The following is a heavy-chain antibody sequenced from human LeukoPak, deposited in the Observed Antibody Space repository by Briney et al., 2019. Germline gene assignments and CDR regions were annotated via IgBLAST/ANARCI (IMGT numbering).Heavy chain of an antibody. Sequence: GGSLRLSCAASGFTFSSYAMSWVRQAPGKGLEWVSAISGSGGSTYYADSVKGRFTISRDNAKNSLYLQMNSLRAEDTAVYYCARESLVAGIGYWGQGTLVTVSS. CDR2: ISGSGGST. CDR1: GFTFSSYA. D-gene: IGHD6-19*01. V-gene: IGHV3-23*01. J-gene: IGHJ4*02. CDR3: ARESLVAGIGY.